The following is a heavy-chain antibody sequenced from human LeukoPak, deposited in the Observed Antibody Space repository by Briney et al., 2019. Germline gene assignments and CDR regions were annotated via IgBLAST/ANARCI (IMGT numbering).Heavy chain of an antibody. J-gene: IGHJ4*02. D-gene: IGHD3-10*01. V-gene: IGHV4-38-2*02. CDR1: GYSISSGYY. CDR2: IYHSGST. CDR3: ARDRSGTLSDY. Sequence: SETLSLTCTVSGYSISSGYYWGWIRQPPGKGLEWIGSIYHSGSTNYNPSLKSRVTISVDKSKNQFSLKLSSVTAADTAVYYCARDRSGTLSDYWGQGTLVAVSS.